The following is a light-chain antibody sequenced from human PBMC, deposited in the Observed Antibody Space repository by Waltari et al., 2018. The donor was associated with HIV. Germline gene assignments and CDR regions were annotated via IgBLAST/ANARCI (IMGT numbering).Light chain of an antibody. V-gene: IGLV1-44*01. CDR1: TSNIGSNT. J-gene: IGLJ3*02. Sequence: QSVLTQPPSASGTPGQRVTISCSGSTSNIGSNTVNWYQQVPGTAPKPLIYSNNQRPSGVPDRFSGSESGTSASLAISGLQSEDEADYYCAAWDDSLTGPVFGGGTKVTVL. CDR2: SNN. CDR3: AAWDDSLTGPV.